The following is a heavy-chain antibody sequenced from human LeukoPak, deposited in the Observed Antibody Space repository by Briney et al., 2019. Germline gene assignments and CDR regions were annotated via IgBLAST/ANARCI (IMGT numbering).Heavy chain of an antibody. CDR1: AFTFSSYD. J-gene: IGHJ3*02. Sequence: WVSLRLSCAGSAFTFSSYDMHWVRQATGKGLEWVSAIGTAGDTYYRGSVKGRFTISRENAKNSLYLQMNSLRAGDTAVYDCARCYCPSTSCYKSAAFDMWGQGTVLTVSS. V-gene: IGHV3-13*01. D-gene: IGHD2-2*02. CDR2: IGTAGDT. CDR3: ARCYCPSTSCYKSAAFDM.